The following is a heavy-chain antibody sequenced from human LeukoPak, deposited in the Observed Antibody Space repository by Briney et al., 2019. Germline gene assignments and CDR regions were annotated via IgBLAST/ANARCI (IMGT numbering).Heavy chain of an antibody. CDR3: AKTTVGYSSGRYPGWPADC. J-gene: IGHJ4*02. CDR2: ICGSGGCT. D-gene: IGHD6-19*01. CDR1: GFTFNTFA. Sequence: PGGSLRLSCEASGFTFNTFAIYWVPQAPGKGLEWVSGICGSGGCTYYADSVKGRFTISRDNSKNTVYLQMNSLTADDTAVYYCAKTTVGYSSGRYPGWPADCWGQGTLVTVSS. V-gene: IGHV3-23*01.